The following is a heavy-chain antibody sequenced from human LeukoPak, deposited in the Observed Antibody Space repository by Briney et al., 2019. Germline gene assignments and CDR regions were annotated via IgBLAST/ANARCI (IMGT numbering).Heavy chain of an antibody. CDR2: INPNSGGT. D-gene: IGHD6-19*01. Sequence: ASVKVSCKGSGYTFTAYYMHWMRQAPGQGLEWMGWINPNSGGTNYAQNFKGRVTMTRDTSISTVYMDLTRLRSDDTAVYYCASVYSTGWNFEYWGQGTLVTVSS. V-gene: IGHV1-2*02. CDR3: ASVYSTGWNFEY. CDR1: GYTFTAYY. J-gene: IGHJ4*02.